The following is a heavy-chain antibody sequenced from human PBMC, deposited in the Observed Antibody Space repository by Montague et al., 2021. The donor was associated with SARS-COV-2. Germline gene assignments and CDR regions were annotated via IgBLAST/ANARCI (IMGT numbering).Heavy chain of an antibody. V-gene: IGHV4-59*02. J-gene: IGHJ3*02. CDR2: VYSVGST. CDR3: ARETMTGDAFDI. CDR1: GASVSGSD. Sequence: SETLSLTCTVSGASVSGSDWGWIRQSPGKVLEWIGYVYSVGSTDYNPALKSRVTISSDTSKNQFSLKVRSVTAADTAVYYCARETMTGDAFDIWGQGTMVTVSS. D-gene: IGHD1-14*01.